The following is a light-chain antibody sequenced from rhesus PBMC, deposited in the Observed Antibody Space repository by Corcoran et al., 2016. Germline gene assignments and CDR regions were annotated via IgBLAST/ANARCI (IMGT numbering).Light chain of an antibody. V-gene: IGKV3-42*03. J-gene: IGKJ1*01. CDR1: QSVNNR. Sequence: EIVMTQSPATLSLSAGERATLSCRASQSVNNRLAWYQQKPGLTPRLLIYGASSRASGIPDRFSGRGSGTEFTLTISSLGPEDFAVYYCQQYSDGWTFGQGTKVEIK. CDR2: GAS. CDR3: QQYSDGWT.